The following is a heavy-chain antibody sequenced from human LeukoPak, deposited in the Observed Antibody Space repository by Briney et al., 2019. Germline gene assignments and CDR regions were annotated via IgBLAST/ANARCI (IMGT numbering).Heavy chain of an antibody. CDR2: ISGSGGST. J-gene: IGHJ4*02. V-gene: IGHV3-23*01. Sequence: QAGGSLRLSCAASGFTFSSYAMSWVRQAPGKGLEWVSAISGSGGSTYYADSVKGRFTISRDNSKNTLYLQMNSPRAEDTAVYYCVRERGDSGWPFDYWGQGTLVTVSS. CDR1: GFTFSSYA. D-gene: IGHD6-19*01. CDR3: VRERGDSGWPFDY.